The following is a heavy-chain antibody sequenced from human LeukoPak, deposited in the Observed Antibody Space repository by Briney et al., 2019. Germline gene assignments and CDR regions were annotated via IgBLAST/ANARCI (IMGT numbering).Heavy chain of an antibody. D-gene: IGHD3-22*01. CDR2: IIPIFGIA. CDR3: ARATYYYDSSGYSDAFGI. Sequence: SVKVSCKASGGTFSSYAISWVRQAPGQGLEWMGRIIPIFGIANYAQKFQGRVTITADKSTSTAYMELSSLRSEDTAVYYCARATYYYDSSGYSDAFGIWGQGTMVTVSS. J-gene: IGHJ3*02. CDR1: GGTFSSYA. V-gene: IGHV1-69*04.